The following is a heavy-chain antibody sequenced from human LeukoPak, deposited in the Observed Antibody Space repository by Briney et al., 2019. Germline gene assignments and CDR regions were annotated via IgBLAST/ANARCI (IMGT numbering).Heavy chain of an antibody. Sequence: SVNVSCKASGGIFSRYAISGLRQAAGQGLDWMGGIIPIFGTANYAQKFQGRVTITADESTSTAYMELSSLRSEDTAVYYCARGWIQLWVHAPFDYWGQGTLVTVSS. CDR2: IIPIFGTA. CDR3: ARGWIQLWVHAPFDY. V-gene: IGHV1-69*13. CDR1: GGIFSRYA. J-gene: IGHJ4*02. D-gene: IGHD5-18*01.